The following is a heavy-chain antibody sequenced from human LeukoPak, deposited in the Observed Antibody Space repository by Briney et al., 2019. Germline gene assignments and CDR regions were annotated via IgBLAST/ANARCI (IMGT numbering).Heavy chain of an antibody. Sequence: GGSLRLSCAASGFTFSSYAMSWVRQAPGKGLEWVSAISGSGGSTYYVDSVKGRFTISRDNSKNTLYLQMNSLRAEDTAVYYCAKGADVLIPAAGSLFDYWGQGTLVTVSS. J-gene: IGHJ4*02. CDR3: AKGADVLIPAAGSLFDY. CDR2: ISGSGGST. D-gene: IGHD6-13*01. CDR1: GFTFSSYA. V-gene: IGHV3-23*01.